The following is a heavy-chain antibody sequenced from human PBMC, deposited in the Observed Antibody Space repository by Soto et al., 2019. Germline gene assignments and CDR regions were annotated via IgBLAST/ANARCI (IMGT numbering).Heavy chain of an antibody. CDR1: GCTFGSYT. Sequence: PGKVSCKASGCTFGSYTISWVRQAPGQGLEWMGRIIPILGIANYAQKFQGRVTITADKSTSTAYMELSSLRSEDTAVYYCARVASGYDASYYYYYMDVWGKGTTVTVSS. V-gene: IGHV1-69*02. J-gene: IGHJ6*03. D-gene: IGHD5-12*01. CDR3: ARVASGYDASYYYYYMDV. CDR2: IIPILGIA.